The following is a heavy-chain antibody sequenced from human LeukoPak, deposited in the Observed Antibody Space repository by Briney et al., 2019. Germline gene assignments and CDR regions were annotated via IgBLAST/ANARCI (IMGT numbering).Heavy chain of an antibody. J-gene: IGHJ4*02. V-gene: IGHV1-18*01. CDR1: GYTFTNYS. Sequence: AAVKLSCKASGYTFTNYSLSLVRQAHGQGLEWMGWIRCYNGKTNYAQNLQGRVTMTTDTSTSTAYLDLRSLRSDDTAVYYCASNAAGVCTSTHCYVVWGQGALVTVSS. D-gene: IGHD2-2*01. CDR3: ASNAAGVCTSTHCYVV. CDR2: IRCYNGKT.